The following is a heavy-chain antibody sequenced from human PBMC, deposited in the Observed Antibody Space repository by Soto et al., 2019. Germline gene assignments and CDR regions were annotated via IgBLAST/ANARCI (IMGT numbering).Heavy chain of an antibody. CDR3: ARASYYYYYMDV. V-gene: IGHV1-18*01. CDR2: NSAYNGNT. CDR1: GYTFTRYG. Sequence: ASVKVSCKASGYTFTRYGFIWVRQAPGQGLEWMGWNSAYNGNTNYARKFQGRVTMTTDTSTSTAYMELGSLTSDDTAVYYCARASYYYYYMDVWGKGTPVTVSS. J-gene: IGHJ6*03. D-gene: IGHD3-16*01.